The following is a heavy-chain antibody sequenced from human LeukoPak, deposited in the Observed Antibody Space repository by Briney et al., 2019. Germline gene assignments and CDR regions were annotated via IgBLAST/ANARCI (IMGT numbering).Heavy chain of an antibody. D-gene: IGHD3-22*01. V-gene: IGHV1-3*01. Sequence: ASVKVSCKASGYTFISYAMHWVRQAPGQRLEWMGWINAGDGNTKYPQKLQGRVTITRDTSATTAYMELSSLRSEDTAVYYCARGDYYYDSSGCFDYWGQGTLVTVSS. J-gene: IGHJ4*02. CDR2: INAGDGNT. CDR1: GYTFISYA. CDR3: ARGDYYYDSSGCFDY.